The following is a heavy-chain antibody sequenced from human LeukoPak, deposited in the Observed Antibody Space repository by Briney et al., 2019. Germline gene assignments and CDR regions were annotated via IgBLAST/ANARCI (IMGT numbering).Heavy chain of an antibody. Sequence: GGSLRLSCEASGFTFSSYGIHWFRQPQGQGLEWVGVIRIDGSRAFYADSVKGRFTISRDNSKNTMSLQMHSLRADDTPAYYCSRYHNHHFNYGGQGTLVTVSS. CDR1: GFTFSSYG. D-gene: IGHD5-24*01. CDR2: IRIDGSRA. CDR3: SRYHNHHFNY. J-gene: IGHJ4*02. V-gene: IGHV3-33*01.